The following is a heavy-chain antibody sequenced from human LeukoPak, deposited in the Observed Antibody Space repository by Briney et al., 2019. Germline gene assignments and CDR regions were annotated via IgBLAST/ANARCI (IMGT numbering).Heavy chain of an antibody. J-gene: IGHJ6*03. V-gene: IGHV3-15*01. CDR1: GFTFSNAW. CDR3: TTDHDGSGGLLYYYYMDHMDV. CDR2: IKSKTDGGTT. D-gene: IGHD3-10*01. Sequence: GGSLRLSCAASGFTFSNAWMSWVRQAPGKGLEWVGRIKSKTDGGTTDYAAPVEGRFTISRDDSKNTLYLQMNSLKTEDTAVYYCTTDHDGSGGLLYYYYMDHMDVWGKGTTVTISS.